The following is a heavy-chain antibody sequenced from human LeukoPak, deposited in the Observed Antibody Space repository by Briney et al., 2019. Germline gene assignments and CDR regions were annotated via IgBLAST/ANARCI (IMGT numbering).Heavy chain of an antibody. CDR2: INHSGST. CDR1: GGSFSGYY. CDR3: ARRRPYDFLPGYYYFAY. J-gene: IGHJ4*02. D-gene: IGHD3-9*01. Sequence: SETLSLTCAVYGGSFSGYYWSWIRQPPGKGLEWIGEINHSGSTNYNPSLKSRVTISVDTSKNQFSLKLSSVTAADTAVYYCARRRPYDFLPGYYYFAYWAKETRVTVSS. V-gene: IGHV4-34*01.